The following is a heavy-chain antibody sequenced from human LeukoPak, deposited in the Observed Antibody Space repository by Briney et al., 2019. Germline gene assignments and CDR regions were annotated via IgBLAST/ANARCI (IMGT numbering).Heavy chain of an antibody. D-gene: IGHD1-26*01. J-gene: IGHJ4*02. Sequence: PGGSLRLSCAASGFTFSNAWMSWVRQTPGKGLEWVGRIISKIDGGTTDYAAPVKGRFTISRDDSKNRLYLQMNSLKTEDTAVYYCTTDGIVGAMDNWGQGTLVTVSS. CDR3: TTDGIVGAMDN. CDR1: GFTFSNAW. V-gene: IGHV3-15*01. CDR2: IISKIDGGTT.